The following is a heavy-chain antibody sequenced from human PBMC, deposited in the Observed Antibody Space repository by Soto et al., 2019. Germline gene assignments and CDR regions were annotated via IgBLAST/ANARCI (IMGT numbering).Heavy chain of an antibody. D-gene: IGHD5-12*01. CDR2: ITPILGTP. CDR1: GGSFSRYA. CDR3: ARGFVRRTNSCWY. V-gene: IGHV1-69*01. Sequence: QVQLFQSGAEVKEPGSSVKVSCEASGGSFSRYAISWVRQAPGQGLEWVGGITPILGTPNYAQKFHGRVTITADGGTHVAYMELRGLTSEDTAVYYCARGFVRRTNSCWYWGQWTLIPVSS. J-gene: IGHJ4*02.